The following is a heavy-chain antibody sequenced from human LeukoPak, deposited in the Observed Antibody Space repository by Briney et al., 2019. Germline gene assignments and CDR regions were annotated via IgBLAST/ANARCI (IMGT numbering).Heavy chain of an antibody. J-gene: IGHJ4*02. CDR2: IYYSGST. D-gene: IGHD3-3*01. CDR3: AREEEWLFDC. Sequence: PSETLSLTCTVSGGSISSYYWSWIRQPPGKGLEWIGYIYYSGSTNYNPSLKSRVTISVDTSKNQFSLKLSSVTAADTAVYYCAREEEWLFDCWGQGTLVTVSS. V-gene: IGHV4-59*01. CDR1: GGSISSYY.